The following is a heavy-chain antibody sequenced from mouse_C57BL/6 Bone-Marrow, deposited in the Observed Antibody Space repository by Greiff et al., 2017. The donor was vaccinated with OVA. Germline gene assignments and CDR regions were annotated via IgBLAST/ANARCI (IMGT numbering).Heavy chain of an antibody. CDR2: IYPGDGDT. J-gene: IGHJ3*01. CDR1: GYAFSSSW. Sequence: VQLQQSGPELVKPGASVKISCKASGYAFSSSWMNWVKQRPGKGLEWLGRIYPGDGDTNYNGKFKGKATLTADKSSSTAYMQLSSLTSEDSAVYFCARGGGLDHWGQGTLVTVSA. V-gene: IGHV1-82*01. D-gene: IGHD3-3*01. CDR3: ARGGGLDH.